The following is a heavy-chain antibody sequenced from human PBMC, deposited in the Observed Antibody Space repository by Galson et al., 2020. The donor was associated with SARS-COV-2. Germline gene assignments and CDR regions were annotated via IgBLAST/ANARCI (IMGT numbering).Heavy chain of an antibody. J-gene: IGHJ4*02. Sequence: SETLSLTCTVSGGSISSYYWSWIRQPPGKGLEWIGYIYYSGSTNYNPSLKSRVTISVDTSKNQFSLKLSSVTAADTAVYYCARGVGYYYDSSGVGFDYWGQGTLVTVSS. CDR3: ARGVGYYYDSSGVGFDY. CDR2: IYYSGST. D-gene: IGHD3-22*01. V-gene: IGHV4-59*01. CDR1: GGSISSYY.